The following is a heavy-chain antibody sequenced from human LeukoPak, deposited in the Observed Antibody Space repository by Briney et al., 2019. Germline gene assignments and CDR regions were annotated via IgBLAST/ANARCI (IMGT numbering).Heavy chain of an antibody. V-gene: IGHV1-18*01. CDR2: VSPYNGIT. J-gene: IGHJ5*02. Sequence: ASVKVSCKASGYTFTSYGISWVRQAPGQGLEWMGWVSPYNGITNYAQKLQGRVTMTTDTSTSTAYMELRSLRSDDTAVYYCAGALRFLEWFSDWFDPWGQGTLVTVSS. CDR3: AGALRFLEWFSDWFDP. D-gene: IGHD3-3*01. CDR1: GYTFTSYG.